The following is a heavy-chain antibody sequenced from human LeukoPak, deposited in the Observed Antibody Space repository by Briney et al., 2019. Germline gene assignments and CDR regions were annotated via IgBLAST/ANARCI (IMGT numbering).Heavy chain of an antibody. J-gene: IGHJ4*02. CDR1: GFTVSSNY. CDR2: IYSGGST. D-gene: IGHD6-19*01. V-gene: IGHV3-66*01. CDR3: ARVDSSGWLKFDY. Sequence: GGSLRLSCAASGFTVSSNYMSWVRQAPGKGLEWVSVIYSGGSTYYADSVKGRFTISRDNSKNTLYLQMNSLRAEDTAVYYCARVDSSGWLKFDYWGQGTLVTVPS.